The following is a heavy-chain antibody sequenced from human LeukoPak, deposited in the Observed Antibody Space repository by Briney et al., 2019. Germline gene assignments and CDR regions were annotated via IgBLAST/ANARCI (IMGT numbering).Heavy chain of an antibody. CDR1: GYTFTGYY. CDR2: INPNSGGT. D-gene: IGHD5-18*01. CDR3: ARVPRVRGYSYGIDY. Sequence: ASVKVSCKASGYTFTGYYMHWVRQAPGQGLEWMGWINPNSGGTNYAQKFQGRATMTRDTSISTAYMELSRLRSDDTAVYYCARVPRVRGYSYGIDYWGQGTLVTVSS. J-gene: IGHJ4*02. V-gene: IGHV1-2*02.